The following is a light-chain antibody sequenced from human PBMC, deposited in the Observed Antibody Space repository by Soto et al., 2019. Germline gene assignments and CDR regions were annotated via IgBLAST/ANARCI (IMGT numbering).Light chain of an antibody. CDR2: AAS. Sequence: MTQSPATLSVSPGERATLSCRASQSVSSSFLAWYQQKAGKAPKLLIYAASTLQSGVPSRFSGTGSGPEFTLTISSLQPEDFATYYCQQYNAYYSFGQGT. CDR1: QSVSSS. V-gene: IGKV1-5*01. J-gene: IGKJ2*03. CDR3: QQYNAYYS.